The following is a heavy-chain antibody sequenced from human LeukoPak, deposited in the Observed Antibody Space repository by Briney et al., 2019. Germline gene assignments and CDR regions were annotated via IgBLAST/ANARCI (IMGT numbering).Heavy chain of an antibody. CDR2: MNPNSGNT. CDR3: ARGKVAAPDDY. J-gene: IGHJ4*02. CDR1: GYTFTSYG. D-gene: IGHD6-13*01. Sequence: ASVKVSCKASGYTFTSYGISWVRQATGQGLEWMGWMNPNSGNTGYAQKFQGRVTITRNTSISTAYMELSSLRSEDTAVYYCARGKVAAPDDYWSQGTLVTVSS. V-gene: IGHV1-8*03.